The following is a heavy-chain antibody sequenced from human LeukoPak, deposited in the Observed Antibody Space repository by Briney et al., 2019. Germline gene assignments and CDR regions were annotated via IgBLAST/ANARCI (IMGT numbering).Heavy chain of an antibody. CDR1: GFTFSSYD. CDR3: ARATAGFDY. J-gene: IGHJ4*02. CDR2: IGTAGAT. Sequence: GGSLRLSCAASGFTFSSYDMHWVRQTTGKGLEWFSGIGTAGATYYPGSVKGRFTISRENAKNSLYLQMNNLRAGDTAVYYCARATAGFDYWGQGTLVTVSS. V-gene: IGHV3-13*01.